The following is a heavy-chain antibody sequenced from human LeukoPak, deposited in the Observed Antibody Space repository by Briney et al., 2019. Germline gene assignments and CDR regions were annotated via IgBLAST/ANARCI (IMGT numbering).Heavy chain of an antibody. CDR2: LYTSGSA. J-gene: IGHJ4*02. V-gene: IGHV4-4*07. CDR1: GGSISSYY. Sequence: SETLSLTCTVSGGSISSYYWTWIRQPAGKELEWIGRLYTSGSANYNPSLKSRVTISVDTSKNQFSLKLSSVTAADTAVYYCARSYDSSGYYYLGFWGQGTLVTVSS. D-gene: IGHD3-22*01. CDR3: ARSYDSSGYYYLGF.